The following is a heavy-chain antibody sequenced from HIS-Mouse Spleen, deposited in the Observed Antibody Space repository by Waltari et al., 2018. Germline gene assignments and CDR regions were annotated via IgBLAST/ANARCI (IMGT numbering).Heavy chain of an antibody. J-gene: IGHJ4*02. CDR2: ISYDGSNK. CDR1: GFTFSSYA. V-gene: IGHV3-30*04. Sequence: QVQLVESGGGVVQPGRSLRLSCAASGFTFSSYAMHWVRQAPGKGLGWVAVISYDGSNKYYADSVKGRFTISRDNSKNTLYLQMNSLRAEDTAVYYCARARRAYYFDYWGQGTLVTVSS. CDR3: ARARRAYYFDY. D-gene: IGHD6-6*01.